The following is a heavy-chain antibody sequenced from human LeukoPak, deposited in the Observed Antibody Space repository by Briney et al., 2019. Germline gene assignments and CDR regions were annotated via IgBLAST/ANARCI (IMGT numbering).Heavy chain of an antibody. CDR1: GFSFGAHG. CDR3: AKDRLVAAGAGAFDI. CDR2: ISGSGGST. V-gene: IGHV3-23*01. Sequence: GGSLRLSCAASGFSFGAHGMNWVRQAPGKGLEWVSAISGSGGSTYYADSVKGRFTISRDNSKNTLYLQMNSLRAEDTAVYYCAKDRLVAAGAGAFDIWGQGTMVTVSS. D-gene: IGHD5-12*01. J-gene: IGHJ3*02.